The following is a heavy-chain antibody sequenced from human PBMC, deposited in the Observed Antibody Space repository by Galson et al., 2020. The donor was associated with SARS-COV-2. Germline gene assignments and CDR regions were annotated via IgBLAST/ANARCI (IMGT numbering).Heavy chain of an antibody. J-gene: IGHJ6*02. CDR1: GGSISSYY. CDR3: ARDMVRGAAGHTDYYYYYGMDV. CDR2: IYTSGSN. D-gene: IGHD3-10*01. V-gene: IGHV4-4*07. Sequence: SETLSLTCTVSGGSISSYYWSWIRQPAGKGLEWIGRIYTSGSNNYNTSLKRRVTMSVDTSKTQFSLKLSAVTAADTAVYYCARDMVRGAAGHTDYYYYYGMDVWGQGTTVTVSS.